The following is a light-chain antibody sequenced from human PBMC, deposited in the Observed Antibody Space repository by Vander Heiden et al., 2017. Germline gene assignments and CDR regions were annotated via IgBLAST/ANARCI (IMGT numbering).Light chain of an antibody. CDR3: QQSYSTPPIT. J-gene: IGKJ5*01. Sequence: IKMTQSQSSLSASVGDRVTITCRASQSISSYLNWYQQKPGKAPKLLIYAASSLQSGVPSRFSGSGSGTDFTLTISSLQPEDFATYYCQQSYSTPPITFGQGTRLEIK. CDR1: QSISSY. CDR2: AAS. V-gene: IGKV1-39*01.